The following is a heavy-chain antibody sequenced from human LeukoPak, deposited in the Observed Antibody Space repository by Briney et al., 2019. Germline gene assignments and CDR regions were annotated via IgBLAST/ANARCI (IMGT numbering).Heavy chain of an antibody. CDR3: ARDRSQYYYGSSGYGDFDY. D-gene: IGHD3-22*01. V-gene: IGHV3-33*01. J-gene: IGHJ4*02. CDR2: IGYDGSNK. CDR1: GFTFSSYV. Sequence: PGGSLRLSCAASGFTFSSYVMHWVRQAPGKGLEWVAVIGYDGSNKFYADSVKGRLTIPRDNPKSTVFLQMNSLRAEDTAVYYCARDRSQYYYGSSGYGDFDYWGQGTLVTVSS.